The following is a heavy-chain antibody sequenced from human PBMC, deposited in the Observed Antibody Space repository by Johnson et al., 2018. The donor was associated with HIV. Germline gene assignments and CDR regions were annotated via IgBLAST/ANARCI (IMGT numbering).Heavy chain of an antibody. CDR2: IKHDGSEK. CDR3: ARYCGGDCYSPHDAFDI. J-gene: IGHJ3*02. D-gene: IGHD2-21*02. V-gene: IGHV3-7*01. CDR1: GFTFSNAW. Sequence: EVQLVESGGGLVKPGGSIRLSCAASGFTFSNAWMSWVRQAPGRGLEWVAHIKHDGSEKSHVDSVKGRFAISRDNAKNSLFLQMNSLRVEDTAVYYCARYCGGDCYSPHDAFDIWGQGTMVTVSS.